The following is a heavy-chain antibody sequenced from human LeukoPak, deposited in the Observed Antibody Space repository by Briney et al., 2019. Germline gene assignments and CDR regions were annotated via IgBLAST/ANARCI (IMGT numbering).Heavy chain of an antibody. Sequence: PGGSLRLSCAASGFTFDDYAMHWVRQAPGKGLEWVSGISWNSGTIGYANSVNGPLTISTHNAKNSLYLQMNSLRAEDTALYYCAKDRGYSYGLGLDYWGQGTLVTVSS. CDR3: AKDRGYSYGLGLDY. V-gene: IGHV3-9*01. D-gene: IGHD5-18*01. J-gene: IGHJ4*02. CDR2: ISWNSGTI. CDR1: GFTFDDYA.